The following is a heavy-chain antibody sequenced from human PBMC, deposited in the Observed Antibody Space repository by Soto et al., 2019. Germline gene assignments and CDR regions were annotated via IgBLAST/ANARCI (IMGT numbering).Heavy chain of an antibody. V-gene: IGHV4-39*01. D-gene: IGHD6-19*01. CDR3: GRWWLVPNYYCDY. J-gene: IGHJ4*02. Sequence: QLQLQESGPGLVKPSETLSLTCTVSGGSISSSSYYWGWIRQPPGKGLEWIGNIYSSGDTHYNPSLKSRVTISVDTSKNQFSLKLSSVTAADTAVYYCGRWWLVPNYYCDYWGQGTLVTVSS. CDR2: IYSSGDT. CDR1: GGSISSSSYY.